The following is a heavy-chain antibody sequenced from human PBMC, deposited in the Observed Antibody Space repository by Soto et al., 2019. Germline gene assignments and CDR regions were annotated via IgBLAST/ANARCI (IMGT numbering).Heavy chain of an antibody. D-gene: IGHD6-19*01. CDR1: GYTFTAYS. V-gene: IGHV1-2*02. CDR2: FNPNSGDT. CDR3: AREASAVAGVDY. Sequence: GASVKVSCKASGYTFTAYSMHWVRQAPGQGLEWIGWFNPNSGDTVYAEKFQGRVTLTRDTSISTAYMELSSLRSDDTALYYCAREASAVAGVDYWGQGTLVTVSS. J-gene: IGHJ4*02.